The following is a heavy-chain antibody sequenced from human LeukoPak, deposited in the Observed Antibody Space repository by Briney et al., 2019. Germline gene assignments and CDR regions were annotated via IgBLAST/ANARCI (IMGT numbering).Heavy chain of an antibody. CDR1: GYTFTSYG. CDR2: ISAYNGNT. J-gene: IGHJ4*02. CDR3: ARDIRTTVTVYHDY. Sequence: GASVKVSCKASGYTFTSYGISWVRQAPGQGLEWRGWISAYNGNTNYAQKLQGRVTMTTDTSTSTAYMELRSLRSDDTAVYYCARDIRTTVTVYHDYWGQGTLVTVSS. V-gene: IGHV1-18*01. D-gene: IGHD4-11*01.